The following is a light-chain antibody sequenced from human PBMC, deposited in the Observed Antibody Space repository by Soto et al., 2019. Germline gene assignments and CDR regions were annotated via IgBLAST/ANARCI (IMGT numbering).Light chain of an antibody. CDR1: ASLLHSNGYNC. CDR3: MQALQTPLT. CDR2: FGS. J-gene: IGKJ4*01. Sequence: DIVMTQSPLSLPVTPGEPASISCRSSASLLHSNGYNCLDWYVQKPGQSPQLLIYFGSYRASGVPDRFSGSGSGTDFTLKISRVEAEDVGVYYCMQALQTPLTFGGGTKAEIK. V-gene: IGKV2-28*01.